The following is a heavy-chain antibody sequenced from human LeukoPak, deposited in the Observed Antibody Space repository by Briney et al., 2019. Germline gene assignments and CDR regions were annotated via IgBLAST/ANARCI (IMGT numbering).Heavy chain of an antibody. CDR2: ISAYNGNT. Sequence: GASVKVSCKAPGYTFTSYGISWVREAPGQGLEWMGWISAYNGNTNYSQKLQGRVTMTTDTSTSTAYMELRSLRSDDTAVYYCARDSLGYCSSTSCYVYYYYYYMDVWGKGTTVTVSS. D-gene: IGHD2-2*01. V-gene: IGHV1-18*01. CDR3: ARDSLGYCSSTSCYVYYYYYYMDV. J-gene: IGHJ6*03. CDR1: GYTFTSYG.